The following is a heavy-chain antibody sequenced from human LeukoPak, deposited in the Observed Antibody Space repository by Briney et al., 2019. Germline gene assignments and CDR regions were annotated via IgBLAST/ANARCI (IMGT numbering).Heavy chain of an antibody. CDR1: GFTFSSYA. CDR2: ISYDGSNK. V-gene: IGHV3-30*01. D-gene: IGHD3-22*01. Sequence: PGGSLRLSCAASGFTFSSYAMHWVRQAPGKGLEWVAVISYDGSNKYYADSVKGRFTISRDNSKNTLYLQMNSLRAEDTAVYYCSVGSGYYFFDYWGQGTLVTVSS. CDR3: SVGSGYYFFDY. J-gene: IGHJ4*02.